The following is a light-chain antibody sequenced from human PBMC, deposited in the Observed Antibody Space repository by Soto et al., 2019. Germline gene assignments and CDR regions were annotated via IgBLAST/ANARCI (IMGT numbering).Light chain of an antibody. CDR2: AAS. Sequence: DIQMTQSPSSLSASVGDRVIITCRASQGISNYLAWYQQKPGKVPKLLIYAASTLHSGVPSRFSGSGSGTDFTLTISSLQPEDVATYYCQKYNSVPWTFGQGTKVEI. CDR3: QKYNSVPWT. J-gene: IGKJ1*01. V-gene: IGKV1-27*01. CDR1: QGISNY.